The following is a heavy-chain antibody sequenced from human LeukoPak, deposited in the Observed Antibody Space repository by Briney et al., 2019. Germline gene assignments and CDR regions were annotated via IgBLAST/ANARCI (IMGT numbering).Heavy chain of an antibody. CDR1: GGTFTSYA. V-gene: IGHV1-69*05. CDR3: ARDGGSWPGWFDP. J-gene: IGHJ5*02. CDR2: IIPIFGTT. D-gene: IGHD2-15*01. Sequence: SVKVSCKASGGTFTSYAISWVRQAPGQGLEWMGGIIPIFGTTDYAQKFQGRVTITTDESTSSAYMELSSLRSEDTAVYYCARDGGSWPGWFDPWGQGTLVTVSS.